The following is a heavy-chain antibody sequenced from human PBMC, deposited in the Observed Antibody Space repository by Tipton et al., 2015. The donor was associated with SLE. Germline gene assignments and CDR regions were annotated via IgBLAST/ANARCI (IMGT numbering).Heavy chain of an antibody. CDR3: ARDLWLYYYDSTEAFDY. D-gene: IGHD3-22*01. J-gene: IGHJ4*02. V-gene: IGHV4-39*07. Sequence: TLSLTCTVSGGSISSSSYYWGWIRQPPGKGLEWIGSIYYSGSTYYNPSLTSRVTISVDTSKNQFSLKLSSVTAADTAVYYCARDLWLYYYDSTEAFDYWGQGTLVTVSS. CDR2: IYYSGST. CDR1: GGSISSSSYY.